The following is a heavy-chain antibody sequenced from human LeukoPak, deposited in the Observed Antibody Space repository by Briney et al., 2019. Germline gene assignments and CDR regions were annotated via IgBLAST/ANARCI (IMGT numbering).Heavy chain of an antibody. D-gene: IGHD6-19*01. J-gene: IGHJ6*02. Sequence: TGGSLRLSCAASGFLLSSYWMSWVRQAPGKGLEWVSAISGSGGSTYYADSVKGRFTISRDNSKNTLYLQMNSLRAEDTAVYYCAKEGIAVAGNYYYYYGMDVWGQGTTVTVSS. CDR1: GFLLSSYW. V-gene: IGHV3-23*01. CDR2: ISGSGGST. CDR3: AKEGIAVAGNYYYYYGMDV.